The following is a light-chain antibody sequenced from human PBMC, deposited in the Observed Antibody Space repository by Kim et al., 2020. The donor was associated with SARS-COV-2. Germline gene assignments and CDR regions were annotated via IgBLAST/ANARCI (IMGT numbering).Light chain of an antibody. CDR2: AAS. V-gene: IGKV1-9*01. CDR3: QQLNHYPWT. J-gene: IGKJ1*01. Sequence: ATMEDRVAVTCRASQDISNSLAWYQQKAGKAPKLLIFAASTLQSGVPSRFSGSGSGTEFTLTISSLQAEDFATYYCQQLNHYPWTFGQGTKVDIK. CDR1: QDISNS.